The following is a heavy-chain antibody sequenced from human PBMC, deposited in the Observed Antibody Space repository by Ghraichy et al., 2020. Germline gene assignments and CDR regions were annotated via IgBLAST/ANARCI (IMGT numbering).Heavy chain of an antibody. D-gene: IGHD6-19*01. CDR3: ARGIAVAGIGDY. Sequence: SVKVSCKASGGTFSSYAISWVRQAPGQGLEWMGRIIPILGIANYAQKFQGRVTITADKSTSTAYMELSSLRSEDTAVYYCARGIAVAGIGDYWGQGTLVTVSS. V-gene: IGHV1-69*04. CDR1: GGTFSSYA. CDR2: IIPILGIA. J-gene: IGHJ4*02.